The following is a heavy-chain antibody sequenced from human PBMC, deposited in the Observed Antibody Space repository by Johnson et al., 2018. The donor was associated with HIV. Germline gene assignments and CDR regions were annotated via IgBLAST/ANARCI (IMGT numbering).Heavy chain of an antibody. J-gene: IGHJ3*02. CDR1: GFRFSEFY. CDR3: AREGAAAGPTDAFDI. D-gene: IGHD6-13*01. CDR2: IKEDGSEK. Sequence: VQLVESGGGLVKPGGSLRLSCSASGFRFSEFYMAWIRQAPGKGLEWVAKIKEDGSEKYYSDSVKGRFPISRDNATNSLYLQMNSVRAEDTAVYYCAREGAAAGPTDAFDIWGQGTMVTVSS. V-gene: IGHV3-7*01.